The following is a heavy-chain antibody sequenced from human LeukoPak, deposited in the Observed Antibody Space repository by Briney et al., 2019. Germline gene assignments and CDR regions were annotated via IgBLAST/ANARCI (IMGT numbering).Heavy chain of an antibody. CDR1: GFPFDDYA. CDR3: AKDIRWLDYGGNFDY. D-gene: IGHD4-23*01. J-gene: IGHJ4*02. V-gene: IGHV3-9*01. CDR2: ISWNSGSI. Sequence: QPGRSLRLSCAASGFPFDDYAMHWVRQAPGKGLEWVSGISWNSGSIGYADSVKGRFTISRDNAKNSLYLQMNSLRAEDTALYYCAKDIRWLDYGGNFDYWGQGTLVTVSS.